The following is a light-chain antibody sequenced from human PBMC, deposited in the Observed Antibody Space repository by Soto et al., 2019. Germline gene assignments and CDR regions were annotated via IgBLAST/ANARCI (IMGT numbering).Light chain of an antibody. V-gene: IGLV4-60*02. Sequence: QPVLTQSSSASASLGSSVKLTCTLSSGHSSYIIAWHQQPPGKAPRYLMKLETGGSYNKGIGVPDRFSGSSSGADRYLTISNLQFEDEADYYGETWDSTILVFGGGTKLTVL. CDR3: ETWDSTILV. CDR1: SGHSSYI. J-gene: IGLJ2*01. CDR2: LETGGSY.